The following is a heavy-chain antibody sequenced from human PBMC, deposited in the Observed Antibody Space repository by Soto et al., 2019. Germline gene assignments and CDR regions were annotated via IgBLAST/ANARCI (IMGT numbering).Heavy chain of an antibody. V-gene: IGHV4-61*02. CDR2: IYTSGST. CDR3: ARGIRPRRGFDY. J-gene: IGHJ4*02. Sequence: SETLSLTCTVSGDSSVSSSSYYWSWIRQPAGKGLEWIGRIYTSGSTNYNPSLKSRVTMSVDTSKNQFSLKLSSVTAADTAVYYCARGIRPRRGFDYWGQGTLVTVSS. D-gene: IGHD4-17*01. CDR1: GDSSVSSSSYY.